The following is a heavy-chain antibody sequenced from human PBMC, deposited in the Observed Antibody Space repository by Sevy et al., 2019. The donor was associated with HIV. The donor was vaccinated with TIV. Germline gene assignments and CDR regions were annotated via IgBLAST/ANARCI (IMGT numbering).Heavy chain of an antibody. CDR2: ISSRSSYI. V-gene: IGHV3-21*01. D-gene: IGHD3-10*01. CDR3: ARDGITMVRGGAFDI. CDR1: GFTLNNYW. J-gene: IGHJ3*02. Sequence: GGSLRLSCAASGFTLNNYWMNWVRQAPGKGLEWVSSISSRSSYIYYADSVKGRFTISRDNAKNSLYLQMNSLRAEDTAVYYCARDGITMVRGGAFDIWGQGTMVTVSS.